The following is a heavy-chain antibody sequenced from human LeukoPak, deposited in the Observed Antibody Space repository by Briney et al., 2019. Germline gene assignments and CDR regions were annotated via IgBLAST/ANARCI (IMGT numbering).Heavy chain of an antibody. CDR2: ISGSGGST. CDR1: GFTFSSYA. D-gene: IGHD6-6*01. Sequence: SGGSLRLSCAASGFTFSSYAMSWVRQAAGKGLEWVSSISGSGGSTYYADSVKGRFNISRYNSKNTLYMQMNSLRAEDTAVYYCAKSAADYSSSSFDYWGQGTLVTVSS. J-gene: IGHJ4*02. V-gene: IGHV3-23*01. CDR3: AKSAADYSSSSFDY.